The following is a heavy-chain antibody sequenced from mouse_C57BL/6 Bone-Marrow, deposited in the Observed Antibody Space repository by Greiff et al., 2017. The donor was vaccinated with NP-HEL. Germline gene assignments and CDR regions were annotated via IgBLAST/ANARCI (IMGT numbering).Heavy chain of an antibody. V-gene: IGHV5-6*01. J-gene: IGHJ4*01. Sequence: EVHLVESGGDLVKPGGSLKLSCAASGFTFSSYGMSWVRQTPDKRLEWVATISSGGSYTYYPDSVKGRFTISRDNAKNTLYLQMSSLKSEDTAMYYCARPLYYYGSSYYAMDYWGQGTSVTVSS. CDR3: ARPLYYYGSSYYAMDY. CDR2: ISSGGSYT. D-gene: IGHD1-1*01. CDR1: GFTFSSYG.